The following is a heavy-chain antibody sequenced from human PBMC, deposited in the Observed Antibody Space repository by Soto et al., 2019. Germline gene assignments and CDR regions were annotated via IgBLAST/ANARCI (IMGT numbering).Heavy chain of an antibody. V-gene: IGHV4-59*01. CDR1: GTSFTTYY. J-gene: IGHJ6*02. D-gene: IGHD1-20*01. CDR3: ARYKSNYYYGMEV. Sequence: SETLSLTCSVSGTSFTTYYWSWIRQPPGKGLEWIGYIYYSGITNYNPSLKSRVTISVDTSKNQFSLKLSSVTAADTAVYYCARYKSNYYYGMEVRGQGTTVTVPS. CDR2: IYYSGIT.